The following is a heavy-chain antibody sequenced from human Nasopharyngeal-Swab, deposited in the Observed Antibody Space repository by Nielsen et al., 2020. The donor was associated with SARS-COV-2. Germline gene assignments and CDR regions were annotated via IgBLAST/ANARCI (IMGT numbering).Heavy chain of an antibody. CDR3: AKPFWSGYYSGDSFDF. D-gene: IGHD3-3*01. J-gene: IGHJ3*01. CDR2: ISGDGDSA. V-gene: IGHV3-43*01. Sequence: PGKGLEWVSLISGDGDSASYGDSVKGRFTISRENNKNSLYLQMNSLTVEDTALYYCAKPFWSGYYSGDSFDFWGQGTMVTVSS.